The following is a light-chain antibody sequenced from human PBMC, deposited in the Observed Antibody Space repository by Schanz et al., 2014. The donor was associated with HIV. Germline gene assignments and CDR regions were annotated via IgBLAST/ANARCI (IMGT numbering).Light chain of an antibody. CDR2: DVT. J-gene: IGLJ2*01. CDR3: SSYTSSASLYVI. CDR1: SRDVGGYNY. V-gene: IGLV2-14*03. Sequence: QSALTQPASVSGSPGQSITISCRGTSRDVGGYNYVSWYQQHPGKAPKLMIYDVTNRPSGISSRSSGSKSGNTASLTISGLQTEDEADYYCSSYTSSASLYVIFGGGTKVTVL.